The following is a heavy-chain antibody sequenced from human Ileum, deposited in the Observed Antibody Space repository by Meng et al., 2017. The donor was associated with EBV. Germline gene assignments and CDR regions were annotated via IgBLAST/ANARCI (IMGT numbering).Heavy chain of an antibody. Sequence: LLGQGPGLVKPVGPLSLTCTVSGDSISSDIWWSWVRQPPGKGLEWIGEVYHRGDTNYNPSLKSRVDISVDKSKNQFYLSLFSVTAADTAVYYCGRDQGRELINHWGQGTLVTVSS. CDR2: VYHRGDT. CDR3: GRDQGRELINH. J-gene: IGHJ4*02. CDR1: GDSISSDIW. V-gene: IGHV4-4*02. D-gene: IGHD1-7*01.